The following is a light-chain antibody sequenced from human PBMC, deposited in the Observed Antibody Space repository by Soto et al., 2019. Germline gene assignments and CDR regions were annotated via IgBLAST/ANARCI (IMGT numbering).Light chain of an antibody. CDR3: QQRSNWLPIT. V-gene: IGKV3-11*01. J-gene: IGKJ5*01. CDR2: DAS. CDR1: QSVSNY. Sequence: EIVLTQFPTTLALSPGGRATLSWRASQSVSNYLAWYQQKPGQAPRLLIYDASNRATGIPARFSGSGSGTDFTLTISGLEPEDFAVYYCQQRSNWLPITFGQGTRLEIK.